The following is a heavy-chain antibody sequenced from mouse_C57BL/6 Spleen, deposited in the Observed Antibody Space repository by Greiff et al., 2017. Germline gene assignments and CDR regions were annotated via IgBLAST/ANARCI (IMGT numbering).Heavy chain of an antibody. CDR2: IDPSDSYT. D-gene: IGHD1-1*01. Sequence: VKLQQPGAELVMPGASVKLSCKASGYTFTSYWMHWVKQRPGQGLEWIGEIDPSDSYTNYNQKFKGKSTLTVDKSSSTAYMQLSSLTSEDSAVYYCLTVYYAMDYWGQGTSVTVSS. J-gene: IGHJ4*01. CDR3: LTVYYAMDY. V-gene: IGHV1-69*01. CDR1: GYTFTSYW.